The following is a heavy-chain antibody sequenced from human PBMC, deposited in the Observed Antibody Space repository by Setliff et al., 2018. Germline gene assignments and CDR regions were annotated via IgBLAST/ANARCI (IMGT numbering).Heavy chain of an antibody. J-gene: IGHJ6*03. CDR3: ARGALVLQFLEWLPRFYYMDV. CDR1: GYTFTRHG. V-gene: IGHV1-8*01. CDR2: MNPNSGRT. Sequence: ASVKVSCKASGYTFTRHGISWVRQAPGQGLEWMGWMNPNSGRTGYPQKFQGRVTMTRNTSISTAYMELSSLRSEDTAVYFCARGALVLQFLEWLPRFYYMDVWGKGTTVTVSS. D-gene: IGHD3-3*01.